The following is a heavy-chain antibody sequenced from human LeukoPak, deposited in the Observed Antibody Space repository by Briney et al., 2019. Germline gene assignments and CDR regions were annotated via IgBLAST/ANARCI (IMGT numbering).Heavy chain of an antibody. Sequence: SETLSLTCTVSGGSISSYYWSWIRQPPGKGLEWIGYIYYSGSTNYNPSLKSRVTISVDTSKNQFSLKLSSVTAADTAVYYCARDRTSRDGYYYYGMDVWGQGTTVTVSS. J-gene: IGHJ6*02. CDR1: GGSISSYY. D-gene: IGHD5-24*01. CDR3: ARDRTSRDGYYYYGMDV. V-gene: IGHV4-59*01. CDR2: IYYSGST.